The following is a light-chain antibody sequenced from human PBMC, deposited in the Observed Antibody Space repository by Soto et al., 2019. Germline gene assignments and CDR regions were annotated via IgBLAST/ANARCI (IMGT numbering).Light chain of an antibody. V-gene: IGLV2-8*01. J-gene: IGLJ1*01. CDR2: EVS. CDR1: SSDVGAYNY. Sequence: QSALTQPPSASGSPGQSVTISCTGTSSDVGAYNYVSWYQQLPGKAPKLIIYEVSKRPSGVPDRFSGSKSGNTASLTVSGLQAEDEADYYCTSYAGTYISLYVFGTGTKVTVL. CDR3: TSYAGTYISLYV.